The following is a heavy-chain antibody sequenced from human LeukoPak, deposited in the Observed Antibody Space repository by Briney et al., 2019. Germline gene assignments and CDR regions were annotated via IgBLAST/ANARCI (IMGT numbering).Heavy chain of an antibody. CDR2: INHSGST. D-gene: IGHD3-10*01. CDR1: GGSFSGYY. J-gene: IGHJ4*02. CDR3: ARGGSRLLWFGEPQRYYFDY. Sequence: SETLSLTCAVYGGSFSGYYWSWIRQPPGKGLEWIGEINHSGSTNYNPSLKSRVTISVDTSNNQFSLKLSSVTAADTAVYYCARGGSRLLWFGEPQRYYFDYWGQGTLVAVSS. V-gene: IGHV4-34*01.